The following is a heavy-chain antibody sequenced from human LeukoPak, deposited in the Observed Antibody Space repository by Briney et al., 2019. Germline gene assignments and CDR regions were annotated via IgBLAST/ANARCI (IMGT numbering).Heavy chain of an antibody. V-gene: IGHV3-7*01. D-gene: IGHD6-13*01. CDR1: GFTFSSFW. J-gene: IGHJ4*02. CDR3: ATAPAAADSC. Sequence: GGSLRLSCAASGFTFSSFWMTWVRQAPGKGLEWVANIERDGSKKAYVDSVKGRFTISRDNAKNSLYLQMSSLRAEDTAVYYCATAPAAADSCWGQGTLVAVSS. CDR2: IERDGSKK.